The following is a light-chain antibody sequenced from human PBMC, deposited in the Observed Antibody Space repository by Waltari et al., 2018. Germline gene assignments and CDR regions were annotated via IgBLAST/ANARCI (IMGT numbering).Light chain of an antibody. Sequence: WEQQSPGQSPLLVIYQDTKRPSGIPERFSCSKSGNAAALTISGTQAMDESDYYCQALGAGSWVFGGGTKLTVL. J-gene: IGLJ3*02. CDR3: QALGAGSWV. CDR2: QDT. V-gene: IGLV3-1*01.